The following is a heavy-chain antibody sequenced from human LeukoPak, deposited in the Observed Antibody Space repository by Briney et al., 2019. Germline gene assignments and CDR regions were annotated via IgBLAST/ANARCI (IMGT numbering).Heavy chain of an antibody. D-gene: IGHD6-19*01. CDR2: VYYAGIT. CDR1: GDSIGTYY. J-gene: IGHJ4*02. Sequence: KASETLSLTCTVSGDSIGTYYWSWIRRPPGKGMEWIGHVYYAGITDYNPSLQSRVTISVDPSRNQLSLKLNSVTAADTSVYYCARQGYKSGWYPTFDFWGPGTQVIVSS. CDR3: ARQGYKSGWYPTFDF. V-gene: IGHV4-59*01.